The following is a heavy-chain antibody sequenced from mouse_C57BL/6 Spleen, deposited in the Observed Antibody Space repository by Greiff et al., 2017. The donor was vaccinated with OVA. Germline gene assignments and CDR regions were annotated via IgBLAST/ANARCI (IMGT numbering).Heavy chain of an antibody. Sequence: ESGPGLVKPSQSLSLTCSVTGYSITSGYYWNWIRQFPGNKLEWMGYISYDGSNNYNPSLKNRISITRDTSKNQFFLKLNSVTTEDTATYYCASGDAFAFWGQGTLVTVSA. CDR2: ISYDGSN. CDR1: GYSITSGYY. J-gene: IGHJ3*01. V-gene: IGHV3-6*01. D-gene: IGHD3-3*01. CDR3: ASGDAFAF.